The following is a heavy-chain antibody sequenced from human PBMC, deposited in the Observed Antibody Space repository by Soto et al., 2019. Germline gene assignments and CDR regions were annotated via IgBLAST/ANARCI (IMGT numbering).Heavy chain of an antibody. D-gene: IGHD3-22*01. CDR3: ARDSVYYDSSGYYAPMRPIDY. CDR1: GFTFSSYA. J-gene: IGHJ4*02. CDR2: ISYDGSNK. Sequence: GSLRLSCAASGFTFSSYAMHWVRQAPGKGLEWVAVISYDGSNKYYADSVKGRFTISRDNSKNTLYLQMNSLRAEDTAVYYCARDSVYYDSSGYYAPMRPIDYWGQGTLVTVSS. V-gene: IGHV3-30-3*01.